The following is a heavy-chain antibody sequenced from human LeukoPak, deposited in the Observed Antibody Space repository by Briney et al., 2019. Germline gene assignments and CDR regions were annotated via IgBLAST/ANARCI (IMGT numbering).Heavy chain of an antibody. CDR1: GGSFSGYY. Sequence: SETLSLTCAVYGGSFSGYYWSWIRQPPGKGLEWIGEINHSGSTNYNPSLKSRVTISVDTSKNQFSLKLSSVTAADTAVYYCASSTSGYWAPFDPWGQGTLVTVSS. V-gene: IGHV4-34*01. CDR3: ASSTSGYWAPFDP. CDR2: INHSGST. D-gene: IGHD6-13*01. J-gene: IGHJ5*02.